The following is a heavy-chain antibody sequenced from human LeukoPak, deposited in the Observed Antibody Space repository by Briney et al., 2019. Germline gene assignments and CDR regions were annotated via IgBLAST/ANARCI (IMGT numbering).Heavy chain of an antibody. V-gene: IGHV4-39*01. CDR3: AKISPYWAAFDI. Sequence: SETLSLTCTVSGGSISSSSYYWGWIRQPPGKGLEWIGSIYYSGSTYYNPSLKSRVTISVDTSKNQFSLKLSSVTAADTAVYYCAKISPYWAAFDIWGQGTMVTVSS. D-gene: IGHD2-15*01. J-gene: IGHJ3*02. CDR2: IYYSGST. CDR1: GGSISSSSYY.